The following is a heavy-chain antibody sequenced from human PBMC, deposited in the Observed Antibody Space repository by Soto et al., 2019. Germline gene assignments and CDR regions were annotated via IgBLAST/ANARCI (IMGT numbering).Heavy chain of an antibody. D-gene: IGHD6-13*01. J-gene: IGHJ4*02. V-gene: IGHV3-43D*04. CDR1: GFTFDDYA. CDR3: AKDGGYRDSWFGYSDY. Sequence: DVQLVESGGVVVQPGGSLRLSCAASGFTFDDYAMHWVRQAPGKGLEWVSLITRDGATTYYADSVKGRFTISRDNSKNSLYLQMNSLRADDTAFYYCAKDGGYRDSWFGYSDYWGQGALVTVSP. CDR2: ITRDGATT.